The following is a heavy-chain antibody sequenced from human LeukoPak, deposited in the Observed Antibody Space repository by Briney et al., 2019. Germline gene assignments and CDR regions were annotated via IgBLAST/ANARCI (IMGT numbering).Heavy chain of an antibody. CDR1: GFTFSNYA. J-gene: IGHJ4*02. CDR2: ISYDGSVE. CDR3: ANRGYSSSWYSFDY. D-gene: IGHD6-13*01. V-gene: IGHV3-30*04. Sequence: PGRSLRLSCAASGFTFSNYAMHWVRQAPGKGLEWVALISYDGSVEKSAASVKGRFTISRDNSKNTLYLQMNSLRAEDTAVYYCANRGYSSSWYSFDYWGQGNLVTVSS.